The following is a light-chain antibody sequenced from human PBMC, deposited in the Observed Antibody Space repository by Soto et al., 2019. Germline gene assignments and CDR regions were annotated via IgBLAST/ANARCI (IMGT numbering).Light chain of an antibody. Sequence: DTVMTQSPDSLAVSLGERATINCKSSQSVFHSANNMNYLAWYQQKPGQSPKLLISWASIRDSGVPDRFSGSGSGTDFTLTINSPQAEDAAVYYCQQFYNTPPYTFGQGTKVDIK. J-gene: IGKJ2*01. CDR2: WAS. CDR3: QQFYNTPPYT. CDR1: QSVFHSANNMNY. V-gene: IGKV4-1*01.